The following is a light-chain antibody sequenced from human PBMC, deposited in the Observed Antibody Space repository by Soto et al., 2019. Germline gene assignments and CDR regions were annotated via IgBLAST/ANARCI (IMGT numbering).Light chain of an antibody. CDR1: QSVSSY. V-gene: IGKV3-11*01. CDR3: QQRSNWPIT. Sequence: EIVLTQSPATLSLSPGERATLSCRASQSVSSYLAWYQQKPGQAPRLLIYDASNRATGIPARFSGSGSGTDFTLTISSLEPEDFAVSYCQQRSNWPITCGQGTRLEIK. J-gene: IGKJ5*01. CDR2: DAS.